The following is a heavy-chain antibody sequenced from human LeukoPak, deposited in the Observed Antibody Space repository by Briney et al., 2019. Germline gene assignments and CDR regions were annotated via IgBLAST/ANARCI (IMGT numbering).Heavy chain of an antibody. Sequence: GGSLRLSCAASGFTCSSYEMNWVRQVPGKGLEWVSYISRSGSTIYYADSVKGRFTISRDNAKNSLYLQINSLRAEDTAVYYCARVEDIVWGQGTLVTVSS. CDR2: ISRSGSTI. J-gene: IGHJ4*02. CDR1: GFTCSSYE. D-gene: IGHD2-15*01. CDR3: ARVEDIV. V-gene: IGHV3-48*03.